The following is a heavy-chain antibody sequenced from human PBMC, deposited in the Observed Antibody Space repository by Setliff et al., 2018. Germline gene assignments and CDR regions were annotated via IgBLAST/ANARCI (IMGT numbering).Heavy chain of an antibody. Sequence: PGGSLRLSCAASGFTFVNYWMHWVRQAPGKGLVWVSRVNSDGGSTIYADSVKGRFTISRDNARDSLYLQMNSLRAEDTAVYYCARDPHFDSWGQGTLVTVSS. J-gene: IGHJ4*02. CDR1: GFTFVNYW. CDR3: ARDPHFDS. CDR2: VNSDGGST. V-gene: IGHV3-74*01.